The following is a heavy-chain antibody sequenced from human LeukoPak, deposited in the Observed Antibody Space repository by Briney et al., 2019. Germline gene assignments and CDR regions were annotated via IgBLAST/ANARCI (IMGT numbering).Heavy chain of an antibody. Sequence: GGSLRLSCAASGFTFSSYEMNWVRQAPGKGLEWVSYISSSGSTIYHADSVKGRFTVSRDNAENSLYLQMNSLRAEDTAVYYCARGSYRPDYWGQGTLVTVSS. CDR1: GFTFSSYE. J-gene: IGHJ4*02. CDR2: ISSSGSTI. V-gene: IGHV3-48*03. CDR3: ARGSYRPDY. D-gene: IGHD1-26*01.